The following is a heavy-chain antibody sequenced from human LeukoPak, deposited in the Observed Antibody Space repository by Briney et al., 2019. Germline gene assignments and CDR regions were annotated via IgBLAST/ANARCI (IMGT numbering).Heavy chain of an antibody. Sequence: PGGSLRLSCAASGFLFSSNNTNWVRQAPGKGLEWIASINSYSTYIYYADSVKGRFTISRDNAKNSLYLQMHSLRDEDTAVYYCVRMAISAPGIISCWGQGTLVTVSS. CDR3: VRMAISAPGIISC. V-gene: IGHV3-21*01. CDR1: GFLFSSNN. CDR2: INSYSTYI. D-gene: IGHD5-24*01. J-gene: IGHJ4*02.